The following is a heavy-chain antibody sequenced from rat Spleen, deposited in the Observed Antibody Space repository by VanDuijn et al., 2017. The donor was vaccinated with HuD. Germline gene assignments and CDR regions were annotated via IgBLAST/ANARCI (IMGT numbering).Heavy chain of an antibody. CDR2: ISPSGGST. D-gene: IGHD1-4*01. V-gene: IGHV5-19*01. Sequence: EVQLVESGGGLVQPGRSLKLSCAASGFTFSNYGMHWIRQAPTKGLEWVASISPSGGSTYYRDSVKGRFTISRDNAKSTLYLQMDSLRSEDTATYYCETTRVPKTYWGQGVMVTVSS. J-gene: IGHJ2*01. CDR1: GFTFSNYG. CDR3: ETTRVPKTY.